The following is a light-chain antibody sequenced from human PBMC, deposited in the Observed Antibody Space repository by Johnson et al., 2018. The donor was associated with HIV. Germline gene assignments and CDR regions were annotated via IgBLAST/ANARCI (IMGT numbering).Light chain of an antibody. J-gene: IGLJ1*01. V-gene: IGLV1-51*01. CDR1: SSNIGNNY. Sequence: QPVLTQPPSVSAAPGQKVTISCSGSSSNIGNNYVSCYQQLPGTAPKLLISDNYTLPSCIPARFSGSMSCTSATLALTGLQTGDEADYYCGTWDSSLSRGGFGTGTKVTVL. CDR3: GTWDSSLSRGG. CDR2: DNY.